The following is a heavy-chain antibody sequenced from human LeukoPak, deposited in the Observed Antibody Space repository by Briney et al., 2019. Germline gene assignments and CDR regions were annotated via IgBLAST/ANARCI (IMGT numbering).Heavy chain of an antibody. CDR1: GFTFSSYA. J-gene: IGHJ3*02. Sequence: GGSLRLSCAASGFTFSSYAMSWVRQAPGKGLEWVSSISGSGGSTYYADSVRGWFTVSRDNSRNTLALQMNSLRAEDTAVYYCAGSPTVDAAFDIWGQGTMVTVSS. D-gene: IGHD4-23*01. CDR3: AGSPTVDAAFDI. CDR2: ISGSGGST. V-gene: IGHV3-23*01.